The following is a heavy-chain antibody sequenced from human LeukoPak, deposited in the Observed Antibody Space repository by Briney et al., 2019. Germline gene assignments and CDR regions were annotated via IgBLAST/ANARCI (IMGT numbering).Heavy chain of an antibody. J-gene: IGHJ4*02. CDR3: ARDKERWEPHYYFDY. CDR1: GGTFSSYA. D-gene: IGHD1-26*01. CDR2: IIPIFGTA. Sequence: ASVKVSCKASGGTFSSYAISWVRQAPGQGLEWMGGIIPIFGTANYAQKFQGRVTITADESTTTAYMELSSLRSEDTAVYYCARDKERWEPHYYFDYWGQGTLVTVSS. V-gene: IGHV1-69*13.